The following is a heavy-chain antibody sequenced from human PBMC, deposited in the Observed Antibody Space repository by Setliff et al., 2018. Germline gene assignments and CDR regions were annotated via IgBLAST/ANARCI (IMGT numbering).Heavy chain of an antibody. V-gene: IGHV5-51*01. CDR3: ARQAVAGNDAFDI. J-gene: IGHJ3*02. CDR1: GYSFTSYW. D-gene: IGHD6-19*01. CDR2: IYPGDSDT. Sequence: GESLKISCKGSGYSFTSYWIGWVRQMPGKGLEWMGIIYPGDSDTRYSPSFQGQVTVSADKSISTAYLQWSSLKASDTAMYYCARQAVAGNDAFDIWGQGTMVTISS.